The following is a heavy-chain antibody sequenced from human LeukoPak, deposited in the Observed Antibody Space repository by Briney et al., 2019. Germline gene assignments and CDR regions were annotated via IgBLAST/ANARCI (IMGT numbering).Heavy chain of an antibody. V-gene: IGHV4-34*01. Sequence: SETLSLTCAAYGGSFSGYYWSWIRQPPGKGLEWIGEINHSGSTNYNPSLKSRVTISVDTSKNQFSLKLSSVTAADTAVYYCARFRDTGDWFDPWGQGTLVTVSS. CDR3: ARFRDTGDWFDP. J-gene: IGHJ5*02. D-gene: IGHD1-14*01. CDR2: INHSGST. CDR1: GGSFSGYY.